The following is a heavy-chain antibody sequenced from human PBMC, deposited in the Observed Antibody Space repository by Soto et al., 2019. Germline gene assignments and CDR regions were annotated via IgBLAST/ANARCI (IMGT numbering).Heavy chain of an antibody. Sequence: PSETLSLTCTVSGGSISSGGYYWSWIRQHPGKGLEWIGYIYYSGSTYYNPSLKSRVTISVDTSKNQFSLKLSSLTAADTAVYYCARSPLVEYYFDYWGQGTLVTVSS. CDR1: GGSISSGGYY. CDR2: IYYSGST. CDR3: ARSPLVEYYFDY. D-gene: IGHD1-26*01. V-gene: IGHV4-31*03. J-gene: IGHJ4*02.